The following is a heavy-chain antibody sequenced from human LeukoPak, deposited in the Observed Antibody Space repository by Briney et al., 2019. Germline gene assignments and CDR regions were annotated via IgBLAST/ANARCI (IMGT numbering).Heavy chain of an antibody. D-gene: IGHD3-10*01. J-gene: IGHJ4*02. V-gene: IGHV3-33*01. CDR3: ARVPPGSYSGFDY. CDR1: GFAFSSYG. Sequence: GGSLRLSCAASGFAFSSYGMHWVRQAPGKGLEWVAVIWYDGNNKYYADSVKGRFTISRDNSKNTLYLQMNSLRAEDTAVYYCARVPPGSYSGFDYWGQGTPVTVSS. CDR2: IWYDGNNK.